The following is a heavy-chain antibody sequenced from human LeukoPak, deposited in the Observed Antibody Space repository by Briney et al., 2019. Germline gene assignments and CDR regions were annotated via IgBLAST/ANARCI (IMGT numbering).Heavy chain of an antibody. Sequence: PSETLSLTCTVSGGSISSGGYYWSWIRQHPGKGLEWIGYIYHSGSTYYNPSLKSRVTISVDRSKNQFSLKLSSVTAADTAVYYCARSVVGAARRYYFDYWGQGTLVTVSS. CDR2: IYHSGST. D-gene: IGHD2-15*01. V-gene: IGHV4-30-2*01. CDR3: ARSVVGAARRYYFDY. J-gene: IGHJ4*02. CDR1: GGSISSGGYY.